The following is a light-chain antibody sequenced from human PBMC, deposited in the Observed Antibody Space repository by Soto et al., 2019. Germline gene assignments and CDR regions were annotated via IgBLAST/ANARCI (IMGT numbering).Light chain of an antibody. CDR3: QQRSNWPPLFT. V-gene: IGKV3-11*01. CDR1: QSVSSY. CDR2: DAS. J-gene: IGKJ3*01. Sequence: EIVVTQAPATLSLSPGEKATLSCRASQSVSSYFAWYQQKPGQAPRLLIYDASNRATGIPARFSGSGSGTDFTLTISSLEPEDFAVYYCQQRSNWPPLFTFGPGTKVDIK.